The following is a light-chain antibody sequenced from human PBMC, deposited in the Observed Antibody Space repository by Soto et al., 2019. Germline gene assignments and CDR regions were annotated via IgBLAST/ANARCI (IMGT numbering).Light chain of an antibody. J-gene: IGKJ4*01. Sequence: IVMTQTPLSLSVTPGQPASISCKSSQSLLDSDGKTFLYWYVHKPGHPPQLLIYEVSNRVAGVPYRFSGSGAETDFTLSISRVEADDVAMYSCMQSIQLPHPVGGGTRVDIK. CDR2: EVS. CDR3: MQSIQLPHP. CDR1: QSLLDSDGKTF. V-gene: IGKV2D-29*01.